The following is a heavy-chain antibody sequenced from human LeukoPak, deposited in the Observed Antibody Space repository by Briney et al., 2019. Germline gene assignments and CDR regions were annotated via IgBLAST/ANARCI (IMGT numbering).Heavy chain of an antibody. V-gene: IGHV1-2*04. CDR2: INPNSGGT. D-gene: IGHD3-16*01. Sequence: ASVKVSCKASGYTFTGYYMHWVRQAPGQGLEWMGWINPNSGGTNYAQKFQGWVTMTRDTSISTAYMELSRLRSDDTAVYYCARDRFTKWVLGYYYGMDVWGQGTTVTVSS. J-gene: IGHJ6*02. CDR3: ARDRFTKWVLGYYYGMDV. CDR1: GYTFTGYY.